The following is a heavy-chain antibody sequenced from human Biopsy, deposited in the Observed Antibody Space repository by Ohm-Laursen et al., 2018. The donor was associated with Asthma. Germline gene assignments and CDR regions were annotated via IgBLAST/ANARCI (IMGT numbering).Heavy chain of an antibody. Sequence: SLRLSCAASGFTFSSYGMYWVRQAPGKGLEWVAVISYDGSNKYYADSVKGRFTISRGNSKNTLYLQMNSLRAEDTAVYYCAKDTEGRYDFWSGLSYNYYGMDVWGQGTTVTVSS. CDR2: ISYDGSNK. V-gene: IGHV3-30*18. CDR3: AKDTEGRYDFWSGLSYNYYGMDV. D-gene: IGHD3-3*01. CDR1: GFTFSSYG. J-gene: IGHJ6*02.